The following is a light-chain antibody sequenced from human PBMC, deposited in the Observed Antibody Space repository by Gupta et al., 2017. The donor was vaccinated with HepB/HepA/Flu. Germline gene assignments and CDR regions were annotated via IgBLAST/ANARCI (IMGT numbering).Light chain of an antibody. CDR1: QDITNY. V-gene: IGKV1-33*01. J-gene: IGKJ4*01. CDR3: RQDDEPPQT. CDR2: DVS. Sequence: DIQMTQSPSSLSASVGDRVTITCQASQDITNYLNWYQKKPGKAPKLLIYDVSKVETGVPSRFSGRGSATHLTFTISGLQPEDFATYYCRQDDEPPQTFGGGTKVEIK.